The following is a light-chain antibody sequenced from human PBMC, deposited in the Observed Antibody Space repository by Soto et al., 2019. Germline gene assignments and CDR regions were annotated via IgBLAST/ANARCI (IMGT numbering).Light chain of an antibody. V-gene: IGKV1-5*03. CDR2: KAS. J-gene: IGKJ1*01. CDR3: QQCSTCPWT. CDR1: QTISTL. Sequence: DIQMTQSPSTLSASVGDRVTITCRASQTISTLLAWYQQRPGKAPNLLIYKASSLDSGVPARFSGSGSGTEFTLTISSLQPDDFATYFCQQCSTCPWTFGQGTKVEVK.